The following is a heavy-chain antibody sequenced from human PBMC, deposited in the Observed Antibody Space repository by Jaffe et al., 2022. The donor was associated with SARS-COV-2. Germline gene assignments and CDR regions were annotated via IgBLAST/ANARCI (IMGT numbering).Heavy chain of an antibody. D-gene: IGHD3-3*01. CDR1: GFTLSNYA. J-gene: IGHJ4*02. V-gene: IGHV3-23*01. Sequence: EVQLLESGGGLVQPGGSLRLSCAATGFTLSNYAMRWVRQAPGKGLDWVSSISANGRNTDYADSVKGRFTIYRDSSKNTLYLQMNSLRAEDTAVYYCATSLWDGYYAGLKYWGQGTLVTVSS. CDR3: ATSLWDGYYAGLKY. CDR2: ISANGRNT.